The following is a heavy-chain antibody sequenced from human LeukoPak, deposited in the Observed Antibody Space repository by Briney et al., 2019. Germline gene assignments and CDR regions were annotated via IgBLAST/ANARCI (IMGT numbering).Heavy chain of an antibody. J-gene: IGHJ3*02. CDR3: ARVGPSIFDAFDI. V-gene: IGHV3-48*02. Sequence: GGSLRLSCAASGFTFSSYSMTWVRQAPGKGLEWVSYISSSSSTMYYADSVKGRFTISRDNAKNSLYLQMNSLRDEDTAVYYCARVGPSIFDAFDIWGQGTMVTVSS. D-gene: IGHD2/OR15-2a*01. CDR1: GFTFSSYS. CDR2: ISSSSSTM.